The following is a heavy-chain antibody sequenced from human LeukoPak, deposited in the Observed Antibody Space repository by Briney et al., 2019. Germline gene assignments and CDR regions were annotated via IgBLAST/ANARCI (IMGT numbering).Heavy chain of an antibody. CDR2: IKEDGRET. D-gene: IGHD1-7*01. CDR3: VKAQNFRPSAFFDS. Sequence: GGSLRLSCAASGFTFSNYWMSWVRQAPGQGPEWVANIKEDGRETYYLDSVEGRFTISRDNAKNSLELQMNSLRVEDTAVYHCVKAQNFRPSAFFDSWGQGTLVTVSS. CDR1: GFTFSNYW. V-gene: IGHV3-7*01. J-gene: IGHJ4*02.